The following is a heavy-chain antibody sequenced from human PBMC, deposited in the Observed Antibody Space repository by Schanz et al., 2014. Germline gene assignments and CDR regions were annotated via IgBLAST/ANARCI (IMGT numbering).Heavy chain of an antibody. V-gene: IGHV3-23*01. Sequence: EVQLLESGGGLVQPGGSLRLSCSASGFPFSDYFMAWIRQPPGRGLEWVSIISGSGGNTYYTDAVRGRFTISRDNSKTTVYLQMNSLRAEDTAVYYCARIGGSVFDYWAQGTLVTVSS. CDR2: ISGSGGNT. D-gene: IGHD3-10*01. CDR1: GFPFSDYF. J-gene: IGHJ4*02. CDR3: ARIGGSVFDY.